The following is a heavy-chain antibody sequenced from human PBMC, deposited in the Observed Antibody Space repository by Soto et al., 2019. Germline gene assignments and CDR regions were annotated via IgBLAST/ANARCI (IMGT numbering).Heavy chain of an antibody. CDR1: GYTFTSYG. CDR2: ISAYNGNT. V-gene: IGHV1-18*01. Sequence: ASVKVSCKASGYTFTSYGISWVRQAPGQGLEWMGWISAYNGNTNYAQKLQGRVTMTTGTSTSTAYMELRSLRSDDTAVYYCARLISSGDAFDIWGQGTMVTVSS. CDR3: ARLISSGDAFDI. J-gene: IGHJ3*02. D-gene: IGHD3-22*01.